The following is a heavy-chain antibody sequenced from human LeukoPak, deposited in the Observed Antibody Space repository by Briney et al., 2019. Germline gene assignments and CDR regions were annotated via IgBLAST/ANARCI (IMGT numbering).Heavy chain of an antibody. V-gene: IGHV1-58*02. D-gene: IGHD3-9*01. CDR1: GFTFTSSA. CDR3: AAGGSILTGYYYYYYGMDV. Sequence: SVKVSCKASGFTFTSSAMQWVRQARGQRLEWIGWIVVGCGNTNYAQKFQERVTITRDMSTSTAYMELSSLRSEDTAVYYCAAGGSILTGYYYYYYGMDVWGQGTTVTVSS. CDR2: IVVGCGNT. J-gene: IGHJ6*02.